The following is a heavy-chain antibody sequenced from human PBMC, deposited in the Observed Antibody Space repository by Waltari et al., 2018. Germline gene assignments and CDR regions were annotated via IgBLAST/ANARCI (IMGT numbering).Heavy chain of an antibody. J-gene: IGHJ3*02. V-gene: IGHV4-59*08. CDR2: IYYSGST. D-gene: IGHD3-16*01. CDR3: ASVLRGGMAGAFDI. Sequence: QVQLQESGPGLVKPSETLSLTCTVSGGSISSYYWSWIRQPPGKGLEWIVYIYYSGSTNYNPSLKSRVTISVDTSKNQFSLKLSSVTAADTAVYYCASVLRGGMAGAFDIWGQGTMVTVSS. CDR1: GGSISSYY.